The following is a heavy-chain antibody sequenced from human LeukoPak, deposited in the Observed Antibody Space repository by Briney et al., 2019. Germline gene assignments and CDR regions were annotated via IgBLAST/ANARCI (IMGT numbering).Heavy chain of an antibody. D-gene: IGHD2-2*01. CDR1: GFTFSSYS. CDR3: ARPPSSTSFSPFDY. Sequence: PGGSLRLPCAASGFTFSSYSMNWVRQAPGKGLEWVSSISSSSSYIYYADSVKGRFTISRDNAKNSLYLQMNSLRAEDTAVYYCARPPSSTSFSPFDYWGQGTLVTVSS. CDR2: ISSSSSYI. J-gene: IGHJ4*02. V-gene: IGHV3-21*01.